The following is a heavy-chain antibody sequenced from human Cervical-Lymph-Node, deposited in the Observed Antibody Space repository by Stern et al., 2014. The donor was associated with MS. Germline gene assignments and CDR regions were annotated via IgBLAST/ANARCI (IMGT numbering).Heavy chain of an antibody. CDR2: IIPSLGTT. D-gene: IGHD6-6*01. V-gene: IGHV1-69*01. Sequence: QVQLVQSGAEVKKPGSSVKGSCKVSRGTFSNHAINWVRQAPGQGLEWMGGIIPSLGTTKYSQKLQGRVTVTADESTSTAYMELGSLTSEDTAIYYCARVWERIATRPRYWYFDLWGRGTLVTVSS. CDR1: RGTFSNHA. CDR3: ARVWERIATRPRYWYFDL. J-gene: IGHJ2*01.